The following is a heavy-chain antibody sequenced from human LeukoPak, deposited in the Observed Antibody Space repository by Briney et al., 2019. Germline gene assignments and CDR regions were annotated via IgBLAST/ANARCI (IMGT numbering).Heavy chain of an antibody. CDR2: ISGSGDST. CDR3: VKDSWRYDY. J-gene: IGHJ4*02. CDR1: GFIFSNYA. V-gene: IGHV3-23*01. Sequence: GGSLRLSCAASGFIFSNYAMSWVRQAPGKGLEWVSLISGSGDSTYYADSVKGRFTISRDNSKITLYLQMNSLRAEDTAVYYCVKDSWRYDYWGQGALVTVSS. D-gene: IGHD3-9*01.